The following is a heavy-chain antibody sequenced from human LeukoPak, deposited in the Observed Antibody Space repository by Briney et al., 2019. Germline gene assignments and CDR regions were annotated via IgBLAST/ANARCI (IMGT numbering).Heavy chain of an antibody. J-gene: IGHJ4*02. D-gene: IGHD3-22*01. CDR3: AKEVFDDSSGYSYYFDY. Sequence: PGGSLRLSCAASGFTFSGYAMSWVRQAPGQGLEWVSVVSGSGRSTYYADSVKGRFTISRDNSKNTLYLQMNRLRAEDTAVYYCAKEVFDDSSGYSYYFDYWGQGTLVTVSS. CDR1: GFTFSGYA. CDR2: VSGSGRST. V-gene: IGHV3-23*01.